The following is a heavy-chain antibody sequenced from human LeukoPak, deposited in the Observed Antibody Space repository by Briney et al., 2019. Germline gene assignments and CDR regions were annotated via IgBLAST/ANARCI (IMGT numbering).Heavy chain of an antibody. Sequence: PGGSLRLSCAASGFTFSSYSMNWFRQAPGKGLEWVSSISSSSSYIYYADSVKGRFTISRDNAKNSLYLQMNSLRAEDTAVYYCARDRDYDILTGSLDYWGQGTLVTVSS. J-gene: IGHJ4*02. CDR2: ISSSSSYI. D-gene: IGHD3-9*01. V-gene: IGHV3-21*01. CDR3: ARDRDYDILTGSLDY. CDR1: GFTFSSYS.